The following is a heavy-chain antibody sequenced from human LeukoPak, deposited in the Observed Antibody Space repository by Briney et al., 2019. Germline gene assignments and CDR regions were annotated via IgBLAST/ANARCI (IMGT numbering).Heavy chain of an antibody. V-gene: IGHV3-21*01. J-gene: IGHJ5*02. CDR2: ISSSSSYI. CDR1: GFTFNIYA. Sequence: GGSLRLSCAASGFTFNIYAMIWVRHSPGKGREWVSSISSSSSYIYYPDSLKGRFSISRDNAKNSLYLQMNSLRAEDTAVYYCARSGSTGSARGNWFDPWGQGTLVTVSS. D-gene: IGHD1-26*01. CDR3: ARSGSTGSARGNWFDP.